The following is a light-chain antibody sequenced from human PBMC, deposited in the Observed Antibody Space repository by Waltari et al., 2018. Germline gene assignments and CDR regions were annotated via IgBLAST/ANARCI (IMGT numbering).Light chain of an antibody. Sequence: QSALTQPASVSGSPGQSIAIPCTAPPSDLAFNQFVPWYQQTPGKAPTLIIYDVTGRPSGVSDRFSGSKSGNTASLTISGLQAEDEADYYCSSYTSSRTLIFGGGTKVTV. CDR1: PSDLAFNQF. CDR3: SSYTSSRTLI. V-gene: IGLV2-14*01. J-gene: IGLJ2*01. CDR2: DVT.